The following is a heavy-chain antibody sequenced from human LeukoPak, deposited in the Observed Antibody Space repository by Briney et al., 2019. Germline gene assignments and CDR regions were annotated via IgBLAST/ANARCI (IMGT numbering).Heavy chain of an antibody. Sequence: ASVKVSCKASGYTFTSYDINWVRQATGQGLEWMGWMNPNSGNTGYAQKFQGRVTMTRNTSISTAYMELSSLRSEDTAVYYCARVPSLKRERYGGYGTMDVWGKGTTVTVSS. CDR2: MNPNSGNT. CDR1: GYTFTSYD. CDR3: ARVPSLKRERYGGYGTMDV. V-gene: IGHV1-8*01. D-gene: IGHD4-17*01. J-gene: IGHJ6*03.